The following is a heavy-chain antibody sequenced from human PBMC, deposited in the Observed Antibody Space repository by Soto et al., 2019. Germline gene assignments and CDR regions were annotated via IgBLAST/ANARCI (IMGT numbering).Heavy chain of an antibody. CDR2: IYHSGST. Sequence: QLQLQESGSGLVKPSQTLSLTCAVSGGSISSGGYSWSWIRQPPGKGLEWIGYIYHSGSTYYNPSLKSRVTISVDRSKNQFSLKLSSVTAADTAVYYCARGDDYGSGSYGWVHWGQGTLVTVSS. CDR3: ARGDDYGSGSYGWVH. CDR1: GGSISSGGYS. J-gene: IGHJ4*02. V-gene: IGHV4-30-2*01. D-gene: IGHD3-10*01.